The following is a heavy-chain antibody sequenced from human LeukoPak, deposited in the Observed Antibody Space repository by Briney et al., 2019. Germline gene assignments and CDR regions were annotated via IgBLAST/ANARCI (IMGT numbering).Heavy chain of an antibody. J-gene: IGHJ4*02. D-gene: IGHD5-18*01. V-gene: IGHV3-53*01. CDR1: GFTFSSNY. CDR2: IYSGGST. CDR3: IYGYTLDF. Sequence: GGSLRLSCAASGFTFSSNYMNWVRQAPGKGREWVSVIYSGGSTNYSDAVKGRCSISRDNSKNTLYLQMNSLRAEDTAVYYCIYGYTLDFWGQGTLVTVSS.